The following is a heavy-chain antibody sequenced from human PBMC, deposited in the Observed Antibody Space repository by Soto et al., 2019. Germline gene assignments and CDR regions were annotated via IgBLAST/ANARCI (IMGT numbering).Heavy chain of an antibody. CDR3: VRDNNWSFDY. Sequence: PEGSRRLSCAASGFIFSSHWMHWVRQAPGKGLVGVSHIGTDGSNIWEADSVQGRFTTSRDNAGNRLYLQMNSLRNEDTAIHYCVRDNNWSFDYWGQGTLVTVSS. CDR2: IGTDGSNI. D-gene: IGHD1-1*01. CDR1: GFIFSSHW. J-gene: IGHJ4*02. V-gene: IGHV3-74*01.